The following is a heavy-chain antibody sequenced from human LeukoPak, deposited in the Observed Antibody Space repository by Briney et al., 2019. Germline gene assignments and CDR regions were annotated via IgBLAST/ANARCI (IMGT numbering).Heavy chain of an antibody. D-gene: IGHD5-12*01. CDR1: GFAFNTYT. J-gene: IGHJ4*02. Sequence: GGSLRLSCAASGFAFNTYTMIWVRQAPGKGLEWVSSISSVSNYIYYADSLKGRFTISRDNAKNSLYLQMNSLRAGDTAVYYCAREDPRATNAYWGQGTLVTVSS. CDR2: ISSVSNYI. CDR3: AREDPRATNAY. V-gene: IGHV3-21*01.